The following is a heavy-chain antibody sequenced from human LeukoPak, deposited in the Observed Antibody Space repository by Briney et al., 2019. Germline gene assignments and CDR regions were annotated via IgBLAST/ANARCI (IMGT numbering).Heavy chain of an antibody. Sequence: GGSLRLSCAASGFTFSDYYTSWIRQAPGKGLEWVSYISSSGSTIYYADSVKGRFTISRDNAKNSLYLQMNSLRAEDTAVYYCARLVVVAATGGYYMDVWGKGTTVTVS. D-gene: IGHD2-15*01. CDR2: ISSSGSTI. CDR3: ARLVVVAATGGYYMDV. V-gene: IGHV3-11*01. CDR1: GFTFSDYY. J-gene: IGHJ6*03.